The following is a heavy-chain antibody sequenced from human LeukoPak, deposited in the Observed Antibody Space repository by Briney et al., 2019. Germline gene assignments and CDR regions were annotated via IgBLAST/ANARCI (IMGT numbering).Heavy chain of an antibody. CDR1: RGSISNYY. V-gene: IGHV4-4*07. CDR2: IYSSGAT. J-gene: IGHJ4*02. CDR3: ARDQTYSGSGIYTYFDY. D-gene: IGHD3-10*01. Sequence: PSETLSLTCTVSRGSISNYYWNWIRQPAGKGLEWIGLIYSSGATNYNPSLKSRVTISVDTSKSHFSLKLSSVTAADTAVYYCARDQTYSGSGIYTYFDYWGQGILVTVSS.